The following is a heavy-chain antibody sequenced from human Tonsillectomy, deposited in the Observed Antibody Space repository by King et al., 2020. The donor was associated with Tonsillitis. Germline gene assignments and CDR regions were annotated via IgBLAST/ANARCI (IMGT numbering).Heavy chain of an antibody. J-gene: IGHJ4*02. CDR3: ARHPSSGYYSRFDY. CDR2: IYYSGST. V-gene: IGHV4-39*01. CDR1: GGSISSSSYY. Sequence: QLQESGPGLVKPSETLSLTCTVSGGSISSSSYYWGWIRQPPGKGLGWIGSIYYSGSTYYNPSLKSRVTISVDTSKNQSSLKLSSVTAADTAVYYCARHPSSGYYSRFDYWGQGTLVTVSS. D-gene: IGHD3-22*01.